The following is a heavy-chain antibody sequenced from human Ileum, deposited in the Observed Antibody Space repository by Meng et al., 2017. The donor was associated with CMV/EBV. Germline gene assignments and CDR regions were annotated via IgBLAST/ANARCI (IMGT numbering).Heavy chain of an antibody. CDR3: ARGGTITIFAVDAFDI. Sequence: SVKVSCKASGGTFSSYAISWVGQAPGQGLEWMGGIIPIFGTANYAQKFQGRVTITTDESTSTAYMELSSLRSEDTAVYYCARGGTITIFAVDAFDIWGQGTMVTVSS. CDR1: GGTFSSYA. CDR2: IIPIFGTA. V-gene: IGHV1-69*05. J-gene: IGHJ3*02. D-gene: IGHD3-3*01.